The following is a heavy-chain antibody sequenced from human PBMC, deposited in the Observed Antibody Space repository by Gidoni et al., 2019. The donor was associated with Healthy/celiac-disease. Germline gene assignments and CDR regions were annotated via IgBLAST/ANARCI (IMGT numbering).Heavy chain of an antibody. CDR1: AYTFTSYW. V-gene: IGHV5-51*01. D-gene: IGHD4-4*01. J-gene: IGHJ4*02. Sequence: EVQLVQSGAEVKKPGESLKLSCQGPAYTFTSYWIGWVRQMPGKGLEWMGIIYPGDSDTRYSPSFQGQVTISADKSISTAYLQWSSLKASDTAMYYCARSYSNYVGYFDYWGQGTLVTVSS. CDR3: ARSYSNYVGYFDY. CDR2: IYPGDSDT.